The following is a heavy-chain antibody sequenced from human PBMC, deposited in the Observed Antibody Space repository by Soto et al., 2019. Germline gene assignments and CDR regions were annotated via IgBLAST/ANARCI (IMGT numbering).Heavy chain of an antibody. CDR2: IIPILGIA. V-gene: IGHV1-69*02. CDR1: GGTFSSYT. D-gene: IGHD5-12*01. J-gene: IGHJ4*02. CDR3: ASDRRDGYNPYFDY. Sequence: ASVKVSCTASGGTFSSYTISWVRQAPGQGLEWMGRIIPILGIANYAQKFQGRVTITADKSTSTAYMELSSLRSEDTAVYYCASDRRDGYNPYFDYWGQGTLVTVSS.